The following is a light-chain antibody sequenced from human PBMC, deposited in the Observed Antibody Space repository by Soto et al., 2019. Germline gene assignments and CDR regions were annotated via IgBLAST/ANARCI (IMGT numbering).Light chain of an antibody. J-gene: IGKJ2*01. V-gene: IGKV4-1*01. CDR1: QSVLYSPNNLNY. CDR3: QQYYSAPQT. Sequence: DIVMTQSPDSLAVSLGERATINCKSSQSVLYSPNNLNYLAWYQQKPGQPPKLLIYWASTRQSGVPDRCSGSGSGTDFTLTISSLQAEDVAVYYCQQYYSAPQTFGQGTKLEIK. CDR2: WAS.